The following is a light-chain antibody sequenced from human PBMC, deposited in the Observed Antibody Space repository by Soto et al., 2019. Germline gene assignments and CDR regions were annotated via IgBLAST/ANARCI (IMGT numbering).Light chain of an antibody. J-gene: IGKJ2*01. CDR2: AAY. CDR3: QQTHSSPHT. CDR1: QSVYSS. V-gene: IGKV1-39*01. Sequence: DIQMTQSPSSLSASVGDRVTFTCRASQSVYSSVNLYQQQPGKAPKLLIYAAYHLYSGVPSRFSGAESATDFTLTIYSLQPEDFATYFCQQTHSSPHTFGHGTKLEIK.